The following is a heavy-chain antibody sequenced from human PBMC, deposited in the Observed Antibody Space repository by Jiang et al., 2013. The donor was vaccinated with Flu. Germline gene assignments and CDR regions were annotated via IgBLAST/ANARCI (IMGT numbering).Heavy chain of an antibody. D-gene: IGHD6-13*01. CDR1: GDSIGIYY. V-gene: IGHV4-59*01. Sequence: GSGLVKPSETLSLTCTVSGDSIGIYYWSWIRQPPGKGLEWIGYIYRSGSTNYNPSLKSRVTISVDTAKNQFSLKLSSVTAADTAVYYCARDQGGAAAGIYYYGMDVWGQGTTVTVSS. CDR2: IYRSGST. CDR3: ARDQGGAAAGIYYYGMDV. J-gene: IGHJ6*02.